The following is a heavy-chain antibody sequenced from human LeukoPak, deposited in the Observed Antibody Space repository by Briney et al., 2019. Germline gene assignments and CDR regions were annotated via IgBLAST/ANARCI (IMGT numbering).Heavy chain of an antibody. J-gene: IGHJ6*03. CDR2: INHSGST. D-gene: IGHD3-3*01. V-gene: IGHV4-34*01. Sequence: SETLSLTCAVYGGSFSGYYWSWICQPPGKGLEWIGEINHSGSTNYNPSLKSRVTISVDTSKNQFSLKLSSVTAADTAVYYCARGQLRSGYNTFYYYYYMDVWGKGTTVTVSS. CDR3: ARGQLRSGYNTFYYYYYMDV. CDR1: GGSFSGYY.